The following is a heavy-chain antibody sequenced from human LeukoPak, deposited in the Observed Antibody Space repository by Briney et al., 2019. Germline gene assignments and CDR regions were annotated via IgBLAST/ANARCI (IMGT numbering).Heavy chain of an antibody. CDR3: ARSIDFDY. Sequence: PGGPLRLSCAASGFTFSSYAMHWVRQAPGKGLEWVAVISYDGSNKYYADSVKGRFTISRDNSKNTLYLQMNSLRAEDTAVYYCARSIDFDYWGQGTLVTVSS. CDR1: GFTFSSYA. V-gene: IGHV3-30*01. J-gene: IGHJ4*02. D-gene: IGHD2-15*01. CDR2: ISYDGSNK.